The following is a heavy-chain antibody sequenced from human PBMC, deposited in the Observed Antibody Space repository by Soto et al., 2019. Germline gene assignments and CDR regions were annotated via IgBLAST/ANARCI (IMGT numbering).Heavy chain of an antibody. V-gene: IGHV1-2*02. CDR3: ARVTLKAGNWFDP. J-gene: IGHJ5*02. CDR2: INPKSRGT. D-gene: IGHD3-22*01. Sequence: ASVKVSCKASGYTFTYYFIHWVRQAPGQGFEWMGWINPKSRGTNYAQKFQGRVTMTRDTSNSTAYRELRGLTSDDTAVYYCARVTLKAGNWFDPWGQGTLVTVSS. CDR1: GYTFTYYF.